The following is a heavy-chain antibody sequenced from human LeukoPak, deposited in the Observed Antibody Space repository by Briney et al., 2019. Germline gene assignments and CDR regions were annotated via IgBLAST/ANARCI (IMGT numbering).Heavy chain of an antibody. D-gene: IGHD3-10*01. V-gene: IGHV4-59*01. CDR2: IYYSGST. Sequence: PSETLSLTCTVPGGSISSYYWSWIRQPPGKGLEWIGYIYYSGSTNYNPSLKSRVTISVDTSENQFSLKLSSVTAADTAVYYCARAVRGSYYYYYGMDVWGQGTTVTVSS. J-gene: IGHJ6*02. CDR1: GGSISSYY. CDR3: ARAVRGSYYYYYGMDV.